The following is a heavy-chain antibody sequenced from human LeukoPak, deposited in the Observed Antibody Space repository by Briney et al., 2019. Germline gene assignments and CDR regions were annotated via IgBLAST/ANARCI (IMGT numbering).Heavy chain of an antibody. J-gene: IGHJ4*02. CDR1: GGAITTYY. CDR3: ARRGYYDSSGLDY. V-gene: IGHV4-59*01. Sequence: SETLSLTCTVSGGAITTYYWGWIRQPPGKGLEWIGYIFYSGGTNYNPSLRGRVFISRDTSKNQFSLKLSSVTPADTAIYYCARRGYYDSSGLDYWGQGTLVAVSS. D-gene: IGHD3-22*01. CDR2: IFYSGGT.